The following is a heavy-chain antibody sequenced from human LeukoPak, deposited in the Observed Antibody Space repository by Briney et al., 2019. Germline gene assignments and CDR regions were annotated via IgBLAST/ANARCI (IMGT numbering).Heavy chain of an antibody. CDR3: ARDSKSAGFYYYYYMDV. Sequence: SETLSLTCTVSGGSISSYYWSWIRQPPGKGLEWIGYIYYSGSTNYNPSLKSRVTISVDTSKNQFSLKLSSVTAADTAVYYYARDSKSAGFYYYYYMDVWGKGTTVTVSS. CDR2: IYYSGST. J-gene: IGHJ6*03. CDR1: GGSISSYY. V-gene: IGHV4-59*01. D-gene: IGHD3-3*01.